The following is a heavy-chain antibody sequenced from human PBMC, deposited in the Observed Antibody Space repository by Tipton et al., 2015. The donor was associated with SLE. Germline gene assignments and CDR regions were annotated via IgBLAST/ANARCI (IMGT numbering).Heavy chain of an antibody. CDR2: IYHSGST. CDR3: ARDGQWLVFDY. J-gene: IGHJ4*02. CDR1: GGSISSGGYS. V-gene: IGHV4-30-2*01. D-gene: IGHD6-19*01. Sequence: TLSLTCAVSGGSISSGGYSWSWIRQPPGKGLEWIGYIYHSGSTYYNPSLKSRVTISVDTSKNQFSLKLSSVTAADTAVYYCARDGQWLVFDYWGQGTLVTVSS.